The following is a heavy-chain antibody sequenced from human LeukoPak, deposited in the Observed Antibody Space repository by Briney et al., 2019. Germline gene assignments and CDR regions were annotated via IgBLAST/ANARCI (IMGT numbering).Heavy chain of an antibody. Sequence: GESLKISCKGSGYSFTSKWIGWVRQMPGKGLGWMGIIYPGDSDTRYSPSFQGQVTISADKSISTAYLQWSSLKASDTAMYYCARQCGPWDYYFDYWGQGTLVTVSS. J-gene: IGHJ4*02. CDR2: IYPGDSDT. V-gene: IGHV5-51*01. D-gene: IGHD1-26*01. CDR1: GYSFTSKW. CDR3: ARQCGPWDYYFDY.